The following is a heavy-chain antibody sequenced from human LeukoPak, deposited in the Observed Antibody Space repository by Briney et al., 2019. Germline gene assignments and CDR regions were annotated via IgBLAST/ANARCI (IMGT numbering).Heavy chain of an antibody. CDR3: ARGGGGYNWNDVPDF. J-gene: IGHJ4*02. Sequence: SVRVSCKTSGGTFTSSAISWVRQAPGQGLEWRGGIIPLFGKANYAQKFRGRVTITADESTSTVYMEMSSLTSDDTAVYYCARGGGGYNWNDVPDFWGQGTLVTVSS. CDR2: IIPLFGKA. CDR1: GGTFTSSA. V-gene: IGHV1-69*13. D-gene: IGHD1-1*01.